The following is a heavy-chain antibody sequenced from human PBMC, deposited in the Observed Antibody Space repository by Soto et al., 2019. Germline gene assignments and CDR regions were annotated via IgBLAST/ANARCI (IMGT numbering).Heavy chain of an antibody. V-gene: IGHV3-15*01. CDR1: GFTFSNAW. D-gene: IGHD1-26*01. J-gene: IGHJ3*02. Sequence: EVQLVESGGGLVKPGGSLRLSCAASGFTFSNAWMTWVRQAPGKGLEWVGRIKSKTDGGTTDYAAPVKGRFTISRDDSNNTLYLQMNSLKTEDTAVYYCTTGLLRVGSGAFDIWGQGTMVTVSS. CDR3: TTGLLRVGSGAFDI. CDR2: IKSKTDGGTT.